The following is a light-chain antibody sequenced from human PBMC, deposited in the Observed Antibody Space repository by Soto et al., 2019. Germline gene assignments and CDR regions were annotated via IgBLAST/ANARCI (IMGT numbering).Light chain of an antibody. CDR1: QSVSSSY. V-gene: IGKV3-20*01. Sequence: EIVLTQSPGTLSLSPGERATLSCRTSQSVSSSYLVWYQQKPGQAPRLLIYGASSRATGIPDRFSGSGSGTDFTLTISRLEPEDFAVYYCQQYGSPPYTFGQGTKLENK. CDR3: QQYGSPPYT. CDR2: GAS. J-gene: IGKJ2*01.